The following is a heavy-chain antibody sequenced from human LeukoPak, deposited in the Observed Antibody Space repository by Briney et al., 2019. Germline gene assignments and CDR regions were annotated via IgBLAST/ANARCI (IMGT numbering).Heavy chain of an antibody. V-gene: IGHV3-30*18. CDR1: GFTFSSYG. J-gene: IGHJ4*02. Sequence: PGGSLRLSCAASGFTFSSYGMHWVRQAPGKGLEWVAVISYDGSNKYYADSVKGRFTISRDNSKNTLYLQMNSLRAEDTAVYYCAKKLGSDSSGDYWGQGTLVTVSS. CDR3: AKKLGSDSSGDY. CDR2: ISYDGSNK. D-gene: IGHD6-25*01.